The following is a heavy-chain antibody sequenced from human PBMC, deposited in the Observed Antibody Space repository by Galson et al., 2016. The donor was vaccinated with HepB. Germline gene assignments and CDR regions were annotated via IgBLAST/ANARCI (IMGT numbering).Heavy chain of an antibody. V-gene: IGHV3-48*02. CDR1: GFIFSVYN. CDR2: ITSSSGTM. CDR3: ARDDYFRLGY. J-gene: IGHJ4*02. D-gene: IGHD3-16*01. Sequence: SLRLSCAASGFIFSVYNMNWARQAPGKGLEWIAWITSSSGTMYYADSVKGRFTISSDNAKNSLYLEMNSLRDEDTAVYYCARDDYFRLGYWGQGTLVTVSS.